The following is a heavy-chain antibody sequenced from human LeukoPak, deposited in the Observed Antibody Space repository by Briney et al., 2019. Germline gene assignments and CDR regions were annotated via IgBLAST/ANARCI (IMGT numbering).Heavy chain of an antibody. Sequence: ASVKVSCKASGYTFTGYYLHWVRQAPGQGLEWMGWINPSGGTNYAQKIQGRVTMTRDTSISTAYMELSRLRSDDTAVYYCARDQRSCSGGSCYPGWFAPWGQGTLVTVSS. J-gene: IGHJ5*02. D-gene: IGHD2-15*01. CDR2: INPSGGT. V-gene: IGHV1-2*02. CDR1: GYTFTGYY. CDR3: ARDQRSCSGGSCYPGWFAP.